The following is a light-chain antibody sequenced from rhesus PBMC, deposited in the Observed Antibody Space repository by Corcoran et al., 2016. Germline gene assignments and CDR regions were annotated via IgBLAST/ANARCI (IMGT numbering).Light chain of an antibody. V-gene: IGKV4-1*01. CDR3: QQYYSSPYN. CDR2: GAS. Sequence: DIVMTQSPDSLAVSLGERITINCKSSQTLLYSSNTQNSLAWYQQKPGQAPKLLLYGASIRESGVPNRFSGTGAGTDFPLTISGLQAEDVAVYYCQQYYSSPYNFGQGTKVEIK. J-gene: IGKJ2*01. CDR1: QTLLYSSNTQNS.